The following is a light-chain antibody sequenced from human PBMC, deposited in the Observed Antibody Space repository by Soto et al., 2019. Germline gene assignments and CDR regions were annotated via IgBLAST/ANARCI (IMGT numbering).Light chain of an antibody. CDR3: SAWDDRLSVV. Sequence: QLVLTQPPSASGTPGQKFTISCSGSRTNIGTNYVYWNQQFPGTAPKLLIFANNKRPSGVPERFSASKSGTSASLAIIGVRSEYEAAYCCSAWDDRLSVVFGGGTKLNVL. V-gene: IGLV1-47*02. J-gene: IGLJ3*02. CDR2: ANN. CDR1: RTNIGTNY.